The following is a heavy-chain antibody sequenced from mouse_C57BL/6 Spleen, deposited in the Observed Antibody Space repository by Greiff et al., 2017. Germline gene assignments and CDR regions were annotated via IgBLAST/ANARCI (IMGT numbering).Heavy chain of an antibody. V-gene: IGHV1-15*01. CDR2: IDPETGGT. CDR3: TRGVTTWEYYYAMDY. CDR1: GYTFTDYE. J-gene: IGHJ4*01. Sequence: QVQLKQPGAELVRPGASVTLSCKASGYTFTDYEMHWVKQTPVHGLEWIGAIDPETGGTAYNQKFKGKAILTADKSSSTAYMELRSLTSEDSAVYYCTRGVTTWEYYYAMDYWGQGTSVTVSS. D-gene: IGHD2-2*01.